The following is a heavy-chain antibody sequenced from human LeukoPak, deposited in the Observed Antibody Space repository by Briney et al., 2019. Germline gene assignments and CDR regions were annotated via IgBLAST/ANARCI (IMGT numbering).Heavy chain of an antibody. Sequence: GGSLRLSCAASGFTFSDYSMNWVRQAPGKGLEWVSYISSSGSTIYYADSVKGRFTISRDNAKNSLYLQMNSLRAGDTAVYYCVRESSGSGDYWGQGTLVTVSS. J-gene: IGHJ4*02. CDR2: ISSSGSTI. D-gene: IGHD3-10*01. V-gene: IGHV3-48*01. CDR1: GFTFSDYS. CDR3: VRESSGSGDY.